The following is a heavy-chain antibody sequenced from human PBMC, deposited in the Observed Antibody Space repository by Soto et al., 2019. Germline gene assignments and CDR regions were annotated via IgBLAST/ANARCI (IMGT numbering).Heavy chain of an antibody. Sequence: SETLSLTCTVSGDSISSYYWSWIRQPPGEGLEWIGYIYYSGSTNYNPSLKSRVTISVDTSKNQFSLKLSSVTAADTAVYYCASTPGWFDPWGQGTLVTVSS. CDR3: ASTPGWFDP. V-gene: IGHV4-59*01. CDR1: GDSISSYY. CDR2: IYYSGST. J-gene: IGHJ5*02.